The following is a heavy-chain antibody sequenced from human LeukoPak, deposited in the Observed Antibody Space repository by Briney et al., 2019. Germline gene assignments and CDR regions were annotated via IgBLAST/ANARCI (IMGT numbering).Heavy chain of an antibody. V-gene: IGHV4-4*07. Sequence: SETLSLTCTVSGASISAFHWTWFRQPAGKGLEWIGLIYSSGSTLFNPSLKSRVAMSVDLTKNQLSLKLTSVTAADTAMYYCARKDGDYWGWGTLVTVSS. CDR1: GASISAFH. J-gene: IGHJ4*02. CDR3: ARKDGDY. CDR2: IYSSGST.